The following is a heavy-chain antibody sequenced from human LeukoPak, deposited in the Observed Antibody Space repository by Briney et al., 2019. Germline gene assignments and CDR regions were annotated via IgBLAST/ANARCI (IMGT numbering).Heavy chain of an antibody. V-gene: IGHV3-74*01. J-gene: IGHJ4*02. CDR2: INVEGDYI. CDR3: ARVLTGPYDH. D-gene: IGHD3-22*01. CDR1: GFIVNTFW. Sequence: GGSLRLSCAASGFIVNTFWMHWVRQAPGKGLVWVARINVEGDYIDYAESVKGRFTISRDSAKNTLYLQMNSLRAEDTGVYSCARVLTGPYDHWGQGTLVIVSS.